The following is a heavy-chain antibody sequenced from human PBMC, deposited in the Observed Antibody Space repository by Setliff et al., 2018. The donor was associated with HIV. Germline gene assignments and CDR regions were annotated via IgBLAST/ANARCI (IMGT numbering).Heavy chain of an antibody. CDR2: MDPNNGHT. CDR3: ARALRGFHGSGTQFYYYMDV. J-gene: IGHJ6*03. V-gene: IGHV1-8*03. D-gene: IGHD3-10*01. Sequence: ASVKVSCKASGYIFTSYDVNWVRQAPGQGLEWMGWMDPNNGHTTYAQNFQGRVTITRDTSVGTAYMELSSLRSEDTAVYYCARALRGFHGSGTQFYYYMDVWGKGTTVTVSS. CDR1: GYIFTSYD.